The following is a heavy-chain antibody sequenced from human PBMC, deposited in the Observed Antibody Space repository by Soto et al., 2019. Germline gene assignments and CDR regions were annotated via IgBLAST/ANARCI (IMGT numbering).Heavy chain of an antibody. Sequence: QVQFVQSGAEVKKPGASVKVSCKASGYTFTSYAMHWVRQAPGQRLEWMGWINAGNGNTKYSQKFQGRVTITRDTSASPAYMVLSSLRSEDTAVYYCASGLNGYLHYFDYWGQGTLVTVSS. V-gene: IGHV1-3*01. J-gene: IGHJ4*02. CDR3: ASGLNGYLHYFDY. D-gene: IGHD5-18*01. CDR2: INAGNGNT. CDR1: GYTFTSYA.